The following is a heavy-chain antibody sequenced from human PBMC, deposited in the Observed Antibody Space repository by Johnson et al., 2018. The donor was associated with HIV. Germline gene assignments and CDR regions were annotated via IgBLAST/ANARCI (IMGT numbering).Heavy chain of an antibody. J-gene: IGHJ3*02. D-gene: IGHD6-19*01. CDR3: ASRYSSGRADAFDI. CDR1: GFTFSSYA. Sequence: QVQLVESGGGVVQPGRSLRLSCAASGFTFSSYAMHWVRQAPGKGLEWVAVISYDGTNKYYADSVKGRFTISSDNAKNSLYLQMNSLRAEDTAVYYCASRYSSGRADAFDIWGQGTMVTVSS. CDR2: ISYDGTNK. V-gene: IGHV3-30-3*01.